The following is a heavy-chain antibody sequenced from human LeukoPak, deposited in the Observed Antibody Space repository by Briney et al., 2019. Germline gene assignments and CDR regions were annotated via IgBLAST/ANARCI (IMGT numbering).Heavy chain of an antibody. J-gene: IGHJ4*02. CDR2: INHSGST. CDR3: ARGRPRTYYYDSSGYYSPFFGY. D-gene: IGHD3-22*01. CDR1: GGSFSGYY. Sequence: SETLSLTCAVYGGSFSGYYWSWIRQPPGKGLEWIGEINHSGSTNYNPSLKSRVTISVDSSKNQFSLKLSSVTAADTAVYYCARGRPRTYYYDSSGYYSPFFGYWGQGTLVTVSS. V-gene: IGHV4-34*01.